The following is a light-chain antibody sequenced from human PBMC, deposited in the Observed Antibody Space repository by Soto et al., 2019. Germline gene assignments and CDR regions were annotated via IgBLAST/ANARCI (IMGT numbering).Light chain of an antibody. CDR2: DTS. J-gene: IGKJ4*01. CDR1: RGIGST. CDR3: QHYVTWPLA. V-gene: IGKV3-15*01. Sequence: EVVMTQSPATLSVSPGERATLSCRASRGIGSTLAWYQQKPGQTPRLLIYDTSTRATGVPARFIGSASGTEFTLTITSLQSEDFAISYCQHYVTWPLAFCGGTRVENK.